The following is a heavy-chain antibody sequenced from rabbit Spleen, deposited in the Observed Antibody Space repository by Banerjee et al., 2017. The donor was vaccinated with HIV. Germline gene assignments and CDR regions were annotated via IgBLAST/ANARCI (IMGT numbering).Heavy chain of an antibody. J-gene: IGHJ4*01. CDR3: ARETSSGWGVVSFYFNL. CDR1: GFSFSGSYY. Sequence: QEQLVESGGGLVQPEGSLTLTCTASGFSFSGSYYMCWVRQAPGKGLEWIACINTATGKGVYATWAKGRFTISRTSSTTVTLQMTSLTAADTATYFCARETSSGWGVVSFYFNLWGPGTLVTVS. CDR2: INTATGKG. D-gene: IGHD4-1*01. V-gene: IGHV1S45*01.